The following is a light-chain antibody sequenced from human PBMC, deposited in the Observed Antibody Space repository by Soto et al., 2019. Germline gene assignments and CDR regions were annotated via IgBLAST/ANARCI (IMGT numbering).Light chain of an antibody. CDR3: QQLNNFPLT. J-gene: IGKJ4*01. Sequence: DIQLTQSPSFLSASVGDRVTITCRASQGISSYLAWYQQKPGKAPKLLIYAASTLQSGVPSRFSDSGSGTEFTLTISSLQPEDFATYYCQQLNNFPLTFGGGTKVEIK. CDR2: AAS. V-gene: IGKV1-9*01. CDR1: QGISSY.